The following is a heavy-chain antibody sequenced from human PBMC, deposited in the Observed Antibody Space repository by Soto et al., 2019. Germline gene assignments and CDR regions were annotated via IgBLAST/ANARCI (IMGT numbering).Heavy chain of an antibody. CDR3: ARDWSIVVVTATYY. CDR1: GFTFSSYA. D-gene: IGHD2-21*02. V-gene: IGHV3-30-3*01. J-gene: IGHJ4*02. CDR2: ISYDGYNQ. Sequence: PGESLKISCAASGFTFSSYAMHWVRQPPGKGLEWVATISYDGYNQYYADSVKGRFTISRDSSKSTLFLQMNSLRADDTAVYYCARDWSIVVVTATYYWGQGTLVTVSS.